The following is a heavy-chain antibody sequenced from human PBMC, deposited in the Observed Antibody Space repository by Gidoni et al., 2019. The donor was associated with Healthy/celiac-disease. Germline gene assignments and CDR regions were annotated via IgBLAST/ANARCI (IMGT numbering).Heavy chain of an antibody. J-gene: IGHJ6*02. CDR2: IRVSGGST. CDR3: AKDQLLWFRELLFKLYGMDV. D-gene: IGHD3-10*01. CDR1: GFPFSRYA. Sequence: EVQLLESGGGLVQPGGSLRLSCAAFGFPFSRYAMSWVRQAPGKGLEWVSAIRVSGGSTYYADSVKGRFTISRDNSKNTLYLQMNSLRAEDTAVYYCAKDQLLWFRELLFKLYGMDVWGQGTTVTVSS. V-gene: IGHV3-23*01.